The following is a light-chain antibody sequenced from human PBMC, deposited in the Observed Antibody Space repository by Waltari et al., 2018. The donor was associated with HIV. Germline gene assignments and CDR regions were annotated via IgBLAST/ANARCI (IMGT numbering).Light chain of an antibody. V-gene: IGLV2-11*01. Sequence: QSALTQPRPVSGSPGQSVTISCTGTSSDVVAYDYVSWYQQHPGKAPKLIIYDVSQRPSGVPDRFSGSKSGDTASLTISGLQGEDEAEYYCCSYAGAYTVILGGGTKLTVL. CDR3: CSYAGAYTVI. J-gene: IGLJ2*01. CDR2: DVS. CDR1: SSDVVAYDY.